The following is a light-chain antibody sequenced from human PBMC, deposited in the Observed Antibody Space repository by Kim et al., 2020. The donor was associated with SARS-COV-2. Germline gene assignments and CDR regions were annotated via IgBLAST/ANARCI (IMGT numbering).Light chain of an antibody. J-gene: IGKJ2*01. CDR2: NGD. V-gene: IGKV1-5*01. Sequence: DIQMTQSPSTLSASVGDRVTITCRASHSIDRWLAWYQQKPGKAPKLLIYNGDTLESGVPSRFSGSRSGTDFTLTISSLQVDDFATYYWQQFSRNSRTFGQGTKLEI. CDR1: HSIDRW. CDR3: QQFSRNSRT.